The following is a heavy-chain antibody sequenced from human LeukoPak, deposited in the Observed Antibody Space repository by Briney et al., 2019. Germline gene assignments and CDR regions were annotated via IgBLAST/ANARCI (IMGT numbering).Heavy chain of an antibody. D-gene: IGHD1-26*01. CDR2: IYSGGST. CDR3: ARGEVYSGSYPTH. J-gene: IGHJ4*02. Sequence: PGGSLRLSCAASGFTVSSNYMSWVRQAPGKGLEWVSVIYSGGSTYYADSVKGRFTISRDNSKNTLYLQMKSLRAEDTAVYYCARGEVYSGSYPTHWGQGTLVTVSS. V-gene: IGHV3-66*01. CDR1: GFTVSSNY.